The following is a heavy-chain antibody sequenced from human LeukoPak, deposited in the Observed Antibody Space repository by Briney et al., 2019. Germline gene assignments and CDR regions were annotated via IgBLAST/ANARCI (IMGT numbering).Heavy chain of an antibody. CDR3: ARVRYYDECSGYSFDL. J-gene: IGHJ2*01. Sequence: SETLSLTCTVPVGSLSTRDSYWGWIRHPPGNGLEWIASFYYTGSNYNRPSLRRRATMPVHTSKNQFSLEPSAVTAADTACYYCARVRYYDECSGYSFDLWARGTLVGVSS. CDR2: FYYTGSN. CDR1: VGSLSTRDSY. V-gene: IGHV4-39*01. D-gene: IGHD3-22*01.